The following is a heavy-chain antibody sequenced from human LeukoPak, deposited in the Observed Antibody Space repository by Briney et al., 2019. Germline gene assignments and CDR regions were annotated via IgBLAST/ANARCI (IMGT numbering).Heavy chain of an antibody. Sequence: SETLSLTCTVSGGSISSSSYYWSWIRQPPGKGLEWIGEINHSGSTNYNPSLKSRVTISVDTSENQFSLKLSSVTAADTAVYYCARGRRAYCGGDCYWPLNYWGQGTLVTVSS. CDR1: GGSISSSSYY. CDR3: ARGRRAYCGGDCYWPLNY. D-gene: IGHD2-21*02. CDR2: INHSGST. J-gene: IGHJ4*02. V-gene: IGHV4-39*07.